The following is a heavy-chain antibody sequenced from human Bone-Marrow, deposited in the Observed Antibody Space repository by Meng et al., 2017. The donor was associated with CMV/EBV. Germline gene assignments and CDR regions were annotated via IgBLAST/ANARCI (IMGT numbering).Heavy chain of an antibody. CDR3: ASTIFGVHPDY. D-gene: IGHD3-3*01. CDR2: ISSSSYI. J-gene: IGHJ4*02. V-gene: IGHV3-21*01. CDR1: GFTFSSYS. Sequence: LSCAASGFTFSSYSMNWVRQAPGKGLEWVSSISSSSYIYYADSVKGRFTISRDNAKNSLYLQMNSLRAEDTAVYYCASTIFGVHPDYWGQGTLVTVSS.